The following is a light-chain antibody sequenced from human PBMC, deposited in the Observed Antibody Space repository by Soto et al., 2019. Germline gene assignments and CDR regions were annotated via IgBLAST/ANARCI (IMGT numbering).Light chain of an antibody. V-gene: IGLV2-14*01. CDR3: SSYTGVSTQV. CDR1: SSDVGGYDY. J-gene: IGLJ3*02. Sequence: QAVVTQPASVSGSPGQSITISCTGTSSDVGGYDYVSWYQQHPGKVPKLIIYGVNSRPSGISYRFSGSKSGNTASLTISGLQAEDEADYYCSSYTGVSTQVFGGGTKVTVL. CDR2: GVN.